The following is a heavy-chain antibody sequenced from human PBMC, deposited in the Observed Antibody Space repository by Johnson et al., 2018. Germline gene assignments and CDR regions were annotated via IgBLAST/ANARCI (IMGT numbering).Heavy chain of an antibody. J-gene: IGHJ1*01. Sequence: QVQLVQSGGGVVQPGTSLRLSCGVSGVTLSNCIMHWVRQAPGKGLEWVALISHDEIDKQYGDSAKDRFTISREIPKNTVYLQMKSLRDEDTAVYYGAREAYSSGRAGIFAIWGQGTLVTVSS. V-gene: IGHV3-30-3*01. D-gene: IGHD3-22*01. CDR2: ISHDEIDK. CDR3: AREAYSSGRAGIFAI. CDR1: GVTLSNCI.